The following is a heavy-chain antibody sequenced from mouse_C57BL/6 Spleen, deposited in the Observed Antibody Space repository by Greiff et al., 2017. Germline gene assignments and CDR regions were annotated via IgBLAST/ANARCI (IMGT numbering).Heavy chain of an antibody. CDR2: ISYDGSN. D-gene: IGHD1-1*01. CDR1: GYSITSGYY. Sequence: EVKLVESGPGLVKPSQSLSLTCSVTGYSITSGYYWNWIRQFPGNKLEWMGYISYDGSNNYNPSLKNRISITRDTSKNQFFLKLNSVTTEDTATYYCARDQETTVVATEAMDYWGQGTSVTVAS. J-gene: IGHJ4*01. CDR3: ARDQETTVVATEAMDY. V-gene: IGHV3-6*01.